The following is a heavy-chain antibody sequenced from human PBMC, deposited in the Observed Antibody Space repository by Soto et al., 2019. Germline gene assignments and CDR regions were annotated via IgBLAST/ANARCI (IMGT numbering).Heavy chain of an antibody. Sequence: SETLSLTCTVSGGSISSSSYYWGWIRQPPGKGLEWIGSIYYSGSTYYNPSLKSRVTISVDTSKNQFSLKLSSVTAADTAVYYCSRRVRGYSSSPGYFDYWGQGTLVTVSS. CDR3: SRRVRGYSSSPGYFDY. CDR2: IYYSGST. J-gene: IGHJ4*02. D-gene: IGHD6-6*01. CDR1: GGSISSSSYY. V-gene: IGHV4-39*01.